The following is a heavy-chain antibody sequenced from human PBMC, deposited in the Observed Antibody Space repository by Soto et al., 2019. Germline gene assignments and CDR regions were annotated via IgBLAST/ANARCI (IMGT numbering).Heavy chain of an antibody. V-gene: IGHV3-21*01. CDR1: GFTFSSYS. J-gene: IGHJ6*02. D-gene: IGHD4-17*01. Sequence: PVGSLRLSCAASGFTFSSYSMNWVRQAPGKGLEWVSSISSSSSYIYYADSVKGRFTISRDNAKNSLYLQMNSLRAEDTAVYYCYGDYSMGYGMDVWGQGTTVTVSS. CDR3: YGDYSMGYGMDV. CDR2: ISSSSSYI.